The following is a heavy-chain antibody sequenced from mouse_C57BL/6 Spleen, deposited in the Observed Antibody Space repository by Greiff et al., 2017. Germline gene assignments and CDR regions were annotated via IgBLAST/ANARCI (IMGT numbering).Heavy chain of an antibody. V-gene: IGHV1-74*01. D-gene: IGHD2-14*01. J-gene: IGHJ3*01. CDR2: IHPSDSDT. CDR1: GYTFTSYW. Sequence: QVKLQQPGAELVKPGASVKVSCKASGYTFTSYWMHWVKQRPGQGLEWIGRIHPSDSDTKYNQQFKGKATLTVDKSSSTAYMQLSSLTSVDSAVYYCAFWVPPAWFAYWGHGTLVTVSA. CDR3: AFWVPPAWFAY.